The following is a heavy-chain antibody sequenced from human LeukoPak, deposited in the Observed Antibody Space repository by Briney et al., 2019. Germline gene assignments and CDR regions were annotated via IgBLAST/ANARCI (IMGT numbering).Heavy chain of an antibody. CDR3: STDPRLLIY. CDR2: LSSSGRTI. V-gene: IGHV3-11*01. Sequence: GGSLRLSCAASGFTFSDYYMSWIRQAPGKGLECISYLSSSGRTIYYADSVKGRFTISRDNAKNSLYLQMNSLRAEDRAVYYCSTDPRLLIYWGHGTLVTVSS. J-gene: IGHJ4*01. D-gene: IGHD2-8*01. CDR1: GFTFSDYY.